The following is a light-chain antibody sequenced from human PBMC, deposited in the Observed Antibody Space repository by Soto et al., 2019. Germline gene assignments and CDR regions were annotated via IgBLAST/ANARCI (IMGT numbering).Light chain of an antibody. CDR1: SSDIGAYNR. CDR3: SSFTSSNTYV. V-gene: IGLV2-18*02. CDR2: DVN. J-gene: IGLJ1*01. Sequence: QSALTQPPSVSGSPGQSVAISCTGTSSDIGAYNRVSWYQQPPGTAPKLMFYDVNNRPSGVPDRFSGSKSGNTASLTISGLQADDEADYYCSSFTSSNTYVFGTGTKVTVL.